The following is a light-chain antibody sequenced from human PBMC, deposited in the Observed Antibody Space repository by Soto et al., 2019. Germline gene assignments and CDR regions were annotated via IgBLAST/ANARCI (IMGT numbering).Light chain of an antibody. CDR3: QSYASSLCANFV. Sequence: QSVLTQPLSVAGAARQGVTTSCTGFSFNIGAGYDVHWYQQLPGKAPKLLIYGNNNRPSGVPDRFSGSKSGTSASLASTGLRADDEADYYCQSYASSLCANFVFGTGTKVTVL. CDR2: GNN. V-gene: IGLV1-40*01. J-gene: IGLJ1*01. CDR1: SFNIGAGYD.